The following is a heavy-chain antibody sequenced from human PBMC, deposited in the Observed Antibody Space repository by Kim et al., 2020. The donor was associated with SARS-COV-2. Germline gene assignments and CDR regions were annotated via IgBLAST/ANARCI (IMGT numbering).Heavy chain of an antibody. J-gene: IGHJ3*02. Sequence: YADAVRGGFPISRENSKTTRYLQMNSLRAEDTAVYYCARGDAARDDAFDIWGQGTMVTVSS. D-gene: IGHD6-25*01. CDR3: ARGDAARDDAFDI. V-gene: IGHV3-33*01.